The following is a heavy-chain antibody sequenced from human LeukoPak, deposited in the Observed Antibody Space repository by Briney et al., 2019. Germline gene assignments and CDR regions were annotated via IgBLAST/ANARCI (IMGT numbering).Heavy chain of an antibody. D-gene: IGHD2-15*01. CDR1: GFTVSSNH. V-gene: IGHV3-66*02. CDR2: LYSGGST. J-gene: IGHJ1*01. Sequence: GGSLRLSCAASGFTVSSNHMSWVRQAPGKGLEWVSLLYSGGSTYYADSAKGRSTISRDNSKNTLYLQMNSLRPEDTAVYYCATSYCSGGTCYSQYFQHWGQGTLVTVSS. CDR3: ATSYCSGGTCYSQYFQH.